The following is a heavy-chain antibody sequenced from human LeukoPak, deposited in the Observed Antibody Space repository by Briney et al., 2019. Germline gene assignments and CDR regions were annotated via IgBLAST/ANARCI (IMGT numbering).Heavy chain of an antibody. Sequence: PSETLSLTCTVSGGSISSYYWSWIRQPAGKGLEWIGRIYTSGSTGYNPSLRSRVTMSVDTSKNQFSLKLRYVTAADTAVYYCARVYSYARFDYWGQGTLVTVSS. CDR2: IYTSGST. J-gene: IGHJ4*02. CDR1: GGSISSYY. D-gene: IGHD5-18*01. V-gene: IGHV4-4*07. CDR3: ARVYSYARFDY.